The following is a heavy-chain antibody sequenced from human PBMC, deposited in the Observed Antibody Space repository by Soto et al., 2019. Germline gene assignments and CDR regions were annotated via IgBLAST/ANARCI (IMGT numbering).Heavy chain of an antibody. CDR1: AYALTCYY. Sequence: SVKFSWPAPAYALTCYYMHRVRQAPGQGLEWMGWINPNSGGTNYAQKFQGRVTMTRDTSISTAYMELSRLRSDDTAVYYCAREGVGSWSVPEYWGQGTLVTVSS. V-gene: IGHV1-2*02. J-gene: IGHJ4*02. D-gene: IGHD6-13*01. CDR3: AREGVGSWSVPEY. CDR2: INPNSGGT.